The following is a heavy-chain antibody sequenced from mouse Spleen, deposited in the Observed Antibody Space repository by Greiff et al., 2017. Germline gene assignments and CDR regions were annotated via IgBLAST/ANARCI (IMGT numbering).Heavy chain of an antibody. CDR3: ARELIYYDSFDY. V-gene: IGHV1-55*01. D-gene: IGHD2-4*01. Sequence: VQLQQPGAELVKPGASVKMSCKASGYTFTSYWITWVKQRPGQGLEWIGDIYPGSGSTNYNEKFKSKATLTVDTSSSTAYMQLSSLTSEDSAVYYCARELIYYDSFDYWGQGTTLTVSS. CDR1: GYTFTSYW. CDR2: IYPGSGST. J-gene: IGHJ2*01.